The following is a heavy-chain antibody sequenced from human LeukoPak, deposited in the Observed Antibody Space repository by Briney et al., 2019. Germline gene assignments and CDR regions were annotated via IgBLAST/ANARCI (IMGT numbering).Heavy chain of an antibody. CDR2: IYYSGST. Sequence: SETLSLTCTVSGGSISSSSYYWGWIRQPPGKGLEWIGSIYYSGSTYYNPSLKSRVTISVDTSKNQFSLKLSSVTAADTAVYYCARVYRRIQLWSFRSDAFDIWGQGTMVTVSS. CDR3: ARVYRRIQLWSFRSDAFDI. V-gene: IGHV4-39*07. J-gene: IGHJ3*02. D-gene: IGHD5-18*01. CDR1: GGSISSSSYY.